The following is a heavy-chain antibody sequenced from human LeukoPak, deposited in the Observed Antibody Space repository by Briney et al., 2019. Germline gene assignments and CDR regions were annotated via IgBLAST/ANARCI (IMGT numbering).Heavy chain of an antibody. D-gene: IGHD5-18*01. CDR1: GFTFDDYG. Sequence: GGSLRLSCAASGFTFDDYGMSWVRQAPGKGLEWVSGISWNSGSIGYADSVKGRFTISRDNAKSSLYLQMNSLRAEDTALYYCAKEGDTAMVTWGQGTLVTVSS. J-gene: IGHJ4*02. CDR3: AKEGDTAMVT. V-gene: IGHV3-9*01. CDR2: ISWNSGSI.